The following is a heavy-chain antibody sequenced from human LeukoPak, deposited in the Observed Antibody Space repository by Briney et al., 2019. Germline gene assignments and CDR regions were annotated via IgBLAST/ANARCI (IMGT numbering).Heavy chain of an antibody. V-gene: IGHV3-33*01. Sequence: PGRSLRLSCAASGFTFSSYGMHWVRQAPGKGLEWVAVIWYDGSNKYYADSVKGRFTISRDNSKNTLYLQMNSLRAEDTAVYYCARDGGYASGGDYNGMDVWGQGTTVTVSS. CDR3: ARDGGYASGGDYNGMDV. CDR1: GFTFSSYG. D-gene: IGHD3-10*01. CDR2: IWYDGSNK. J-gene: IGHJ6*02.